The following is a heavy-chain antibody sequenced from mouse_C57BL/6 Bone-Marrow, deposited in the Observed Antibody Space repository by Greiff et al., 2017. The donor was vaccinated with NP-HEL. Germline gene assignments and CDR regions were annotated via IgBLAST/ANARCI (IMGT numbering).Heavy chain of an antibody. V-gene: IGHV1-69*01. D-gene: IGHD1-1*01. CDR1: GYTFTSYW. CDR2: IDPSDSYT. CDR3: ARENYGTAYYFYY. Sequence: QVQLQQPGAELVMPGASVKLSCKASGYTFTSYWMHWVKQRPGQGLEWIGEIDPSDSYTNYNQKFKGKSTLTVDKSSSTAYMQLSSLTSENSAVYYCARENYGTAYYFYYGGQGTTLTVSS. J-gene: IGHJ2*01.